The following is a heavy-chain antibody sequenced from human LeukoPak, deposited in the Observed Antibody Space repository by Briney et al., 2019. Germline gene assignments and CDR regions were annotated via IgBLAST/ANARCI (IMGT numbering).Heavy chain of an antibody. CDR1: GDSISSGSYY. CDR2: IYTSGST. CDR3: ARETHDYGDLKPNWFDP. Sequence: PSETLSLTCTVSGDSISSGSYYWSWIRQPAGKGLEWIGRIYTSGSTNYNPSLKSRVTISVDTSKNQFSLKLSSVTAADTAVYYCARETHDYGDLKPNWFDPWGQGTLVTVSS. V-gene: IGHV4-61*02. J-gene: IGHJ5*02. D-gene: IGHD4-17*01.